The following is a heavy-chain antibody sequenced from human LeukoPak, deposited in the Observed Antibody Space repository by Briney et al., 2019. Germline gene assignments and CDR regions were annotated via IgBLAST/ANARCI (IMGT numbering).Heavy chain of an antibody. Sequence: PSETLSLTCTVSGGSISSYYWSWIRQPPGKGLEWIGYIYYSGSTNYNPSLKSRVTISVDTSKNQFSLKLSSVTAADTAVYYCASAYYYDSSGYYSRSYYFDYWGQGTLVTVSS. CDR2: IYYSGST. J-gene: IGHJ4*02. D-gene: IGHD3-22*01. V-gene: IGHV4-59*01. CDR1: GGSISSYY. CDR3: ASAYYYDSSGYYSRSYYFDY.